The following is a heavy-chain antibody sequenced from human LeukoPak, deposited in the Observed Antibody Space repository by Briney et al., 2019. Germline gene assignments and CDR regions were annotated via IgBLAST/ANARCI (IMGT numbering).Heavy chain of an antibody. CDR1: GYTFTNYY. D-gene: IGHD3-16*01. CDR2: INPSGGST. Sequence: ASVKVSCKASGYTFTNYYMHWVRQAPGQGLEWMGIINPSGGSTSYAQKFQGRVTMTRDTSTSTVYMELSSLRSEDTAVYYCARKIGMGAFDYYYYGMDVWGQGTTVTVSS. CDR3: ARKIGMGAFDYYYYGMDV. V-gene: IGHV1-46*01. J-gene: IGHJ6*02.